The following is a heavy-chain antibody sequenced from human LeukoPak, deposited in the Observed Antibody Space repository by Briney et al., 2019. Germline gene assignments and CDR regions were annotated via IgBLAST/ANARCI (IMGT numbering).Heavy chain of an antibody. CDR3: ARDDRWGDTAMT. J-gene: IGHJ4*02. D-gene: IGHD5-18*01. CDR1: GFTFSSYE. V-gene: IGHV3-48*03. Sequence: GGSLRLSCAASGFTFSSYEMNWVRQAPGKGLEWVSYISSGGSTIYYADSVKGRFTISRDNAKNSLYLQMNSLRAEDTAVYYCARDDRWGDTAMTWGQGTLVTVSS. CDR2: ISSGGSTI.